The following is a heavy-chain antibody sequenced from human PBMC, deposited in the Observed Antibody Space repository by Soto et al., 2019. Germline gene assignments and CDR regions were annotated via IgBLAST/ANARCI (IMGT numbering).Heavy chain of an antibody. J-gene: IGHJ4*02. CDR2: INAGNGNT. CDR3: ARSIVVVTALDY. D-gene: IGHD2-21*02. V-gene: IGHV1-3*01. CDR1: GYTFTSYA. Sequence: QVQLVQSGAEVKKPGASVKVSCKASGYTFTSYAMHWVRQAPGQRLEWMGWINAGNGNTKYSQKFQGRVTITMDTSASTAYMELRSLRSEDTAVYYCARSIVVVTALDYWGQGTLGTVSS.